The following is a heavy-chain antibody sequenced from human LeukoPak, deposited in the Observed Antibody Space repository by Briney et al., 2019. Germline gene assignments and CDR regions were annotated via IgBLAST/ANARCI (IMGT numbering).Heavy chain of an antibody. V-gene: IGHV3-9*01. CDR2: ISWNSGSI. D-gene: IGHD3-22*01. CDR3: AKDYRFDDSSGYLGY. J-gene: IGHJ4*02. CDR1: GFTFDDYA. Sequence: GGSLRLSCAASGFTFDDYAMHWVRQAPGKGLEWVSGISWNSGSIGYADSVKGRFTISRDNAKNSLYLQMNSLRAEDTALYYCAKDYRFDDSSGYLGYWGQGTLVTVSS.